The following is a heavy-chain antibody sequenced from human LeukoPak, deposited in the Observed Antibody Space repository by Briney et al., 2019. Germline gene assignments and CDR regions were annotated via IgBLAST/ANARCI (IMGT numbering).Heavy chain of an antibody. CDR2: INPSGGST. D-gene: IGHD2-15*01. V-gene: IGHV1-46*01. CDR1: GYTFTSYY. Sequence: ASVKVSCKASGYTFTSYYMHWVRQAPGQGLEWMGIINPSGGSTSYAQKFQGRVTMTEDTSTDTAYMELSSLRSEDTAVYCCATNPPLLRRHYFDYWGQGTLVTVSS. J-gene: IGHJ4*02. CDR3: ATNPPLLRRHYFDY.